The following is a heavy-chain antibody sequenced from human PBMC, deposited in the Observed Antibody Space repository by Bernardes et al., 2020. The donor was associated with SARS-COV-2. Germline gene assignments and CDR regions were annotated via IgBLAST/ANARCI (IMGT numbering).Heavy chain of an antibody. CDR1: GYMFSNYN. V-gene: IGHV1-3*01. CDR3: ARIDEVTGRDY. D-gene: IGHD6-19*01. CDR2: IYGGNGNT. Sequence: ASVKVSCKASGYMFSNYNMHWVRQAPGQRLEWMGWIYGGNGNTKYSENFQDRVTITRDTSASTAYMELSSLRFEDTAVYYCARIDEVTGRDYWGQGTLVTVSS. J-gene: IGHJ4*02.